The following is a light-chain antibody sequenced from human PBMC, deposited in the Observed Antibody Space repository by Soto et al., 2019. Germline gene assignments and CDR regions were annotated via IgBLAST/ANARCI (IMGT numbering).Light chain of an antibody. CDR1: QSVSTN. J-gene: IGKJ2*01. CDR3: QQYNNWPPYT. CDR2: GAS. Sequence: EVVMMQSPATLSVSPGERATLSCRASQSVSTNLAWYQQKPGQSPRLLIYGASTRATGVPARFSGSGSGTEFTLTISSLHSEDFAVYYCQQYNNWPPYTFGQGTKLEI. V-gene: IGKV3-15*01.